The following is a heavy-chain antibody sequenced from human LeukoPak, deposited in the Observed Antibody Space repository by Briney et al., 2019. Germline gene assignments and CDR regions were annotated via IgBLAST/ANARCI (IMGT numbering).Heavy chain of an antibody. Sequence: GGSLRLSCTASGLTFSTSGLNWVRQAPGKGLEWVASIGPTGSDRYHATSIKGRFTISRDNANNFLYLQMNSLRAEDTAVYYCATETNGRHYDYWGQGTLLTVSS. CDR3: ATETNGRHYDY. V-gene: IGHV3-21*06. CDR2: IGPTGSDR. J-gene: IGHJ4*02. D-gene: IGHD1-14*01. CDR1: GLTFSTSG.